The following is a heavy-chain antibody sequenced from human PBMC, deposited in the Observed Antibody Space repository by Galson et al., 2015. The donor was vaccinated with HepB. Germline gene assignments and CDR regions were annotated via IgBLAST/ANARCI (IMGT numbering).Heavy chain of an antibody. Sequence: SVKVSCKASGVTFSSYVISWVRQAPGQGLEWVGGIIPMFGTTNYAQKFQGRVTITADKSTSTAYMDLSSLRSEDTAMYYCARVGCSGGICYPYYFDYWGQGTLVTVSS. CDR1: GVTFSSYV. J-gene: IGHJ4*02. V-gene: IGHV1-69*06. CDR3: ARVGCSGGICYPYYFDY. D-gene: IGHD2-15*01. CDR2: IIPMFGTT.